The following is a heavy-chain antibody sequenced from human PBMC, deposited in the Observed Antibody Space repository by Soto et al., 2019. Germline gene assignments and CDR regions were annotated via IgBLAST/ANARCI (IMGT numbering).Heavy chain of an antibody. J-gene: IGHJ3*02. D-gene: IGHD6-19*01. Sequence: EVQLLESGGGLVLPGGSLRLSCAASGFTFSNYAMNWVRRAPGKGLEWVSTITYNAASTFYADSVKGRFAISRDNSKNALSLQMNSLRAEDTALYYCANYPDCYSSAHGFDIWGQWTMVTVSS. CDR2: ITYNAAST. CDR1: GFTFSNYA. CDR3: ANYPDCYSSAHGFDI. V-gene: IGHV3-23*01.